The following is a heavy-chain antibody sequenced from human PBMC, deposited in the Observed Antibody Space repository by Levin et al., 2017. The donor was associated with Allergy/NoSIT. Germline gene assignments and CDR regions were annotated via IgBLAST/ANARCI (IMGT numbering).Heavy chain of an antibody. CDR1: GGSISSGGYS. CDR2: IYHSGST. CDR3: ARGRSWVADP. D-gene: IGHD2-15*01. V-gene: IGHV4-30-2*01. J-gene: IGHJ5*02. Sequence: SETLSLTCAVSGGSISSGGYSWSWIRQPPGKGLEWIGYIYHSGSTYYNPSLKSRVTISVDRSKNQFSLKLSSVTAADTAVYYCARGRSWVADPWGQGTLVTVSS.